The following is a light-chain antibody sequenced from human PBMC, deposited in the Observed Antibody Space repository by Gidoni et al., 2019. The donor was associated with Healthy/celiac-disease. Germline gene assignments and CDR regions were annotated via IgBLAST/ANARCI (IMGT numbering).Light chain of an antibody. J-gene: IGLJ2*01. CDR1: SSNIGNNA. V-gene: IGLV1-36*01. Sequence: QSVLTQPPSVSEVPGQRVTISCSGSSSNIGNNAVNWYQQLPGKAPKLLIYYDDLLPSGVSDRFSGSKSGTSASLAISGLQSEDEADYYCAAWDDSLNGVVFGGGTKLSVL. CDR3: AAWDDSLNGVV. CDR2: YDD.